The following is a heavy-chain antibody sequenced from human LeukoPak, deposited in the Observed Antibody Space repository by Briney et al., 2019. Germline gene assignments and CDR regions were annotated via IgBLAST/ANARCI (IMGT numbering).Heavy chain of an antibody. D-gene: IGHD2-21*01. CDR2: ISGSGVGT. J-gene: IGHJ3*02. CDR3: AKDQVISGSEASDI. V-gene: IGHV3-23*01. Sequence: GGSLRLSCAASGFTFSSSTMNWVRQAPGKGLEWVSAISGSGVGTYYADSVKGRFTISRDNSWNTLYLQMSSLRAEDTAVYYCAKDQVISGSEASDIWGQGTMVTVSS. CDR1: GFTFSSST.